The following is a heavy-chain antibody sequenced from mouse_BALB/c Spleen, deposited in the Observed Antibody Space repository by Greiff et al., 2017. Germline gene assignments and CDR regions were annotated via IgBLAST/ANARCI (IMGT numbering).Heavy chain of an antibody. CDR3: ARDGGLRRRTFAY. Sequence: QVQLKQSGAELVRPGVSVKISCKGSGYTFTDYAMHWVKQSHAKSLEWIGVISTYYGDASYNQKFKGKATMTVDKSSSTAYMELARLTSEDSAIYYCARDGGLRRRTFAYWGQGTLVTVSA. CDR2: ISTYYGDA. CDR1: GYTFTDYA. D-gene: IGHD2-4*01. V-gene: IGHV1S137*01. J-gene: IGHJ3*01.